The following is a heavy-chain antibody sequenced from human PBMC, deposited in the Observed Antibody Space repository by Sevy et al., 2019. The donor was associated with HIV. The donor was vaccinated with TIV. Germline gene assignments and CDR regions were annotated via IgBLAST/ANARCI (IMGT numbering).Heavy chain of an antibody. V-gene: IGHV5-51*01. CDR1: GYLFTSEW. CDR3: ATETATTSY. J-gene: IGHJ4*02. D-gene: IGHD1-7*01. Sequence: GESLKISCQASGYLFTSEWIGWVRHLPGGGLEWMGLIWPGDSDTKYSPAFQGRVTISADKSINTAYLQWNSLAPSDTAIYYCATETATTSYWGLGTRVTVFS. CDR2: IWPGDSDT.